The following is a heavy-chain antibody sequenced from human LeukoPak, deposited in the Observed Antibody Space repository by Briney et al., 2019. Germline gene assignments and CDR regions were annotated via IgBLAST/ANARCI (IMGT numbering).Heavy chain of an antibody. Sequence: ASVKVSCKASGGTFSSYAISWVRQAPGQGLEWMGGIIPIFGTANYAQKFQGRVTITTDESTSTAYMELSSLRSEDTAVYYCAREIAARDYHYMDVWGKGTTVTVSS. CDR2: IIPIFGTA. V-gene: IGHV1-69*05. D-gene: IGHD6-6*01. J-gene: IGHJ6*03. CDR1: GGTFSSYA. CDR3: AREIAARDYHYMDV.